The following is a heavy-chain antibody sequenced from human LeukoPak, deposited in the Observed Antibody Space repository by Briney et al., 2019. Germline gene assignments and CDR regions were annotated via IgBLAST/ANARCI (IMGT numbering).Heavy chain of an antibody. J-gene: IGHJ4*02. CDR3: ANFFGNNFGY. D-gene: IGHD5-24*01. CDR1: GFTVTSKY. CDR2: SRNKAHSYIT. V-gene: IGHV3-72*01. Sequence: GGSLRLSCAASGFTVTSKYMSWVRQAPGKGLEWVGRSRNKAHSYITEYAASVEGRFTISRDDSKNSVYLQMNSLKSEDTAVYYCANFFGNNFGYWGQGTLVTVSS.